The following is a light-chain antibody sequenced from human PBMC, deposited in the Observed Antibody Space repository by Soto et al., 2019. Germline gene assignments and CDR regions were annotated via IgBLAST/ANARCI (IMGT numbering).Light chain of an antibody. CDR1: RDIVTS. CDR3: QQSYSSRT. J-gene: IGKJ1*01. CDR2: AAS. Sequence: DIPMTQSPSSLSASVGDRVIITSRASRDIVTSLNWYQQHPGKGPKILIYAASTLQRGVPSRFSGSGSGTDFNLTISSLQPEDYATYYCQQSYSSRTFGQGTTVEIK. V-gene: IGKV1-39*01.